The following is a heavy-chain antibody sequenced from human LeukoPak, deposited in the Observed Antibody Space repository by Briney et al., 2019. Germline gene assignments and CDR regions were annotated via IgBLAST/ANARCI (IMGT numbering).Heavy chain of an antibody. CDR2: MHYSGDS. D-gene: IGHD1-1*01. Sequence: ASETLSLTCTVSGNSVSRFLWSWIRQPPGKGLEWIGSMHYSGDSKYNPSLRSRVSLSIDTSKQQFSLRLSSVTAADTAVYYCARDLELERNRWNYFESWGQGALVTVSS. J-gene: IGHJ4*02. CDR3: ARDLELERNRWNYFES. CDR1: GNSVSRFL. V-gene: IGHV4-59*02.